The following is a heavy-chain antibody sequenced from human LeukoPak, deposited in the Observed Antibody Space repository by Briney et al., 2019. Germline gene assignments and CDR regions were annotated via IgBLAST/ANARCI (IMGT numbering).Heavy chain of an antibody. D-gene: IGHD3-16*01. CDR2: IYPGDSDT. V-gene: IGHV5-51*01. CDR1: GHSFSNYW. Sequence: GESLKISCKGSGHSFSNYWIGWVRQMPGKGLEWMGIIYPGDSDTRYSPSFQGQVTISADKSISTAYLQWSGLKASDTAMYYCARHYYDYVWGSYGSDYWGQGTLVTVSS. CDR3: ARHYYDYVWGSYGSDY. J-gene: IGHJ4*02.